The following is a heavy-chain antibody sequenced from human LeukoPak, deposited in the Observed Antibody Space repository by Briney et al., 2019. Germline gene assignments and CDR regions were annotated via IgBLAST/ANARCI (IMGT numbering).Heavy chain of an antibody. J-gene: IGHJ4*02. CDR3: AIVYDDSGY. Sequence: GGSLRLSCVGSGITLRNYAISWVRQAPGKGLEWVSAISGSGGNIYYADSVKGRFTISRDISMNTVYLQMNSLRAVDTAVYYCAIVYDDSGYWGQGTLVTVS. CDR1: GITLRNYA. CDR2: ISGSGGNI. D-gene: IGHD5/OR15-5a*01. V-gene: IGHV3-23*01.